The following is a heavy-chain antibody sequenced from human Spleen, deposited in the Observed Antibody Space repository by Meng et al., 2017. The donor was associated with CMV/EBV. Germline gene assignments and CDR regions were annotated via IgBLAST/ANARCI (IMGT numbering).Heavy chain of an antibody. V-gene: IGHV4-34*01. CDR3: ARDPRIYYDSTAYSVFDS. D-gene: IGHD3-22*01. J-gene: IGHJ4*02. Sequence: GDFSDYYWTWIRQPPGKGLEWVGEINHSGNTNYNPSLKSRVTISVDTSKNQFSLNLSSVTAADTAVYYCARDPRIYYDSTAYSVFDSWGQGTLVTVSS. CDR1: GDFSDYY. CDR2: INHSGNT.